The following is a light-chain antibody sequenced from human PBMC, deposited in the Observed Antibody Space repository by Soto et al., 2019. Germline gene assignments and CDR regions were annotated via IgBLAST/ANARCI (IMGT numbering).Light chain of an antibody. Sequence: EIVMTQSPATLSVSPGERATLSCRASQSVSSNLAWYQQKPGQAPRLLIYGASTRATGIPARFSGSGSGTEFTLTISSLQSEDVAVYYCQQYNDWPYTFGQGTNLEI. CDR2: GAS. J-gene: IGKJ2*01. CDR1: QSVSSN. V-gene: IGKV3-15*01. CDR3: QQYNDWPYT.